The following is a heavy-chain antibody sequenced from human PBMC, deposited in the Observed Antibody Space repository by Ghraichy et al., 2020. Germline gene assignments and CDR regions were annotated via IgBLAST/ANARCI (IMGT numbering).Heavy chain of an antibody. CDR1: GFTFSSYA. J-gene: IGHJ4*02. CDR2: ISGSGGST. V-gene: IGHV3-23*01. CDR3: AKARIAVAGTLVGLLEFGD. D-gene: IGHD6-19*01. Sequence: GGSLRLSCAASGFTFSSYAMSWVRQAPGKGLEWVSAISGSGGSTYYADSVKGRFTISRDNSKNTLYLQMNSLRAEDTAVYYCAKARIAVAGTLVGLLEFGDWGQGTLVTVSS.